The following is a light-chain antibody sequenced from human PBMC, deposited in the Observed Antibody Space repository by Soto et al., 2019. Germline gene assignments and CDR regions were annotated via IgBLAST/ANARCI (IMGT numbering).Light chain of an antibody. J-gene: IGKJ4*01. V-gene: IGKV3-20*01. Sequence: EIVLTQSSGTLSLSPGERATLSCRASQSFGSSQLAWYQQKPGQAPRLLISDAYNRPTGIPDRFSGSGSGTDFTLTINRLETEEFAVYYCQQYGISPLTFGGGPKVDIK. CDR2: DAY. CDR1: QSFGSSQ. CDR3: QQYGISPLT.